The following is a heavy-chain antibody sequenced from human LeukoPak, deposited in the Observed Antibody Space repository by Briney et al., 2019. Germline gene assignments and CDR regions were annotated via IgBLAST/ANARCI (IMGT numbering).Heavy chain of an antibody. J-gene: IGHJ3*02. D-gene: IGHD1-1*01. Sequence: SETLSLTCTVSGGSISSYYWSWIRQPPGKGLEWIGYIFYSGSTNYNPSLKSRVTISVDTSKNQFSLKLSSVTAADTAVYYCARTGTTRYGAFDIWGRGTMVTVSS. CDR1: GGSISSYY. V-gene: IGHV4-59*08. CDR2: IFYSGST. CDR3: ARTGTTRYGAFDI.